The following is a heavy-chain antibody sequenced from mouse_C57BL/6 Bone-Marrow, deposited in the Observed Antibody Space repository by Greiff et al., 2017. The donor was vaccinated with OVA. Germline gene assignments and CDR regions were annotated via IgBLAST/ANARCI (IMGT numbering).Heavy chain of an antibody. D-gene: IGHD1-1*01. V-gene: IGHV5-6*01. J-gene: IGHJ2*01. CDR2: ISSGGSYT. CDR1: GFTFSSYG. Sequence: EVQRVESGGDLVKPGGSLKLSCAASGFTFSSYGMSWVRQTPDKRLEWVATISSGGSYTYYPDSVKGRFTISRDNAKNTLYLQMSSLKSEDTAMYYCARPITSVVEPYYFDYGGQGTTLTVSS. CDR3: ARPITSVVEPYYFDY.